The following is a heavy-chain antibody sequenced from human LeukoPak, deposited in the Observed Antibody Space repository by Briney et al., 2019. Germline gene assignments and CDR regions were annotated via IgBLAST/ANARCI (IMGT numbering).Heavy chain of an antibody. CDR3: AREDDYGFDY. CDR1: GFTFSSYA. Sequence: GGSLRLSCAASGFTFSSYAMSWVRQAPGKGLEWVANIKQDGSEKYYVDSVKGRFTISRDNAKNSLYLQMNSLRAEDTAVYYCAREDDYGFDYWGQGTLVTVSS. D-gene: IGHD4-17*01. V-gene: IGHV3-7*01. CDR2: IKQDGSEK. J-gene: IGHJ4*02.